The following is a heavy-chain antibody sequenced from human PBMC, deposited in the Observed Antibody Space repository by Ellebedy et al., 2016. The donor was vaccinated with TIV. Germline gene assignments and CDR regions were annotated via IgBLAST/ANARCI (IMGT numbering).Heavy chain of an antibody. V-gene: IGHV4-59*01. J-gene: IGHJ5*01. Sequence: MPSETLSLTCAVYGGSFSGYYWSWIRQPPGKGLEWIGYFYYSGSTNYNHSLKSRVTISVDTSKNQFSLRLSSVTAADTAVFYCARGRFSSGWFDYWGQGTLVIVSS. CDR1: GGSFSGYY. CDR3: ARGRFSSGWFDY. D-gene: IGHD3-22*01. CDR2: FYYSGST.